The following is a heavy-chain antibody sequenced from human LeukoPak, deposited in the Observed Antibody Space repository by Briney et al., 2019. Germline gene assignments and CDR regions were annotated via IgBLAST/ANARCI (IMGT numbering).Heavy chain of an antibody. J-gene: IGHJ5*02. Sequence: GGSLRLSCAASGFTFSSYAMSWVRQAPGKGLEWVSAISASGGSTYYADSVKGRFTISRDNSKNTQYLQMNSLRAEDTALYYCAKERFWSGYYDPNNWFDPWGQGTLVTVSS. D-gene: IGHD3-3*01. CDR1: GFTFSSYA. CDR3: AKERFWSGYYDPNNWFDP. CDR2: ISASGGST. V-gene: IGHV3-23*01.